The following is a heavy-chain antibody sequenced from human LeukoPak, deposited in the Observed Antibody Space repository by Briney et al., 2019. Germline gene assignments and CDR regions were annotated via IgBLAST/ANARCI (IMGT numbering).Heavy chain of an antibody. CDR1: GFTFSSYG. J-gene: IGHJ4*02. CDR2: ISYDGSSK. V-gene: IGHV3-30*18. Sequence: GGSLRLSCAASGFTFSSYGMHWVRQAPGKGLEWVAVISYDGSSKYYADSVKGRFTISRDNSKNTLYLQMNSLRAEDTAVYYCAKESTSRGRDYWGQGTLVTVSS. D-gene: IGHD2-2*01. CDR3: AKESTSRGRDY.